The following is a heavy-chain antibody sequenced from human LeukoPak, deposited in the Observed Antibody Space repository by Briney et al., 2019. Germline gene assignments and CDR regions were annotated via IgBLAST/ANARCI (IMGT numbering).Heavy chain of an antibody. CDR3: AKNSVVVPAAPNDY. CDR1: GFTFSSYS. CDR2: ISSSSSYI. Sequence: GSLRLSCAASGFTFSSYSMNWVRQAPGKGLEWVSSISSSSSYIYCADSVKGRFTISRDNSKNTLYLQMNSLRAEDTAVYYCAKNSVVVPAAPNDYWGQRTPVTVSS. D-gene: IGHD2-2*01. J-gene: IGHJ4*02. V-gene: IGHV3-21*04.